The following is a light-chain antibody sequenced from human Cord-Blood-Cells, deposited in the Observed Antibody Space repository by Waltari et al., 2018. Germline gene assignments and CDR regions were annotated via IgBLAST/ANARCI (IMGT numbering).Light chain of an antibody. J-gene: IGKJ4*01. Sequence: EIVLTQSPATLSLSPGERATLSCGASQSVSSSYLAWYQQKPGLAPRLVIYDASSRATGIPDRFSGSGSGTDFTLTISRLEPEDFAVYYCQQYGSSRLTFGGGTKVEIK. V-gene: IGKV3D-20*01. CDR3: QQYGSSRLT. CDR1: QSVSSSY. CDR2: DAS.